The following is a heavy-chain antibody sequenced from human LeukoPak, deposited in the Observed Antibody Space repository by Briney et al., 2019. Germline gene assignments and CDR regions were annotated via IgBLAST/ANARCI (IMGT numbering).Heavy chain of an antibody. J-gene: IGHJ5*02. CDR1: GVSISGYS. CDR3: ARGHLGLSP. V-gene: IGHV4-59*01. Sequence: SETLSLTCTVSGVSISGYSWTWIRQPPGQGLDWIVYFHNSRTTSYNPSLTRRAIISVDTAMDQTSLTLNSVTAADTAVYYCARGHLGLSPWGEGTLVTVSS. D-gene: IGHD3-10*01. CDR2: FHNSRTT.